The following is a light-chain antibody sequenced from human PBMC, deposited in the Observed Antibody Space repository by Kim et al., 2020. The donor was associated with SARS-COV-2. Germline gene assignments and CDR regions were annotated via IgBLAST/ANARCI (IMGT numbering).Light chain of an antibody. V-gene: IGKV3-15*01. CDR1: QSVSSY. CDR2: GAS. CDR3: QKYDNWPIT. J-gene: IGKJ5*01. Sequence: VFLGERATLSCRASQSVSSYLAWYQQKPGQAPRLLIYGASTRATGNPARFSGSGSGTEFTLTINSLQSEDFAVYYCQKYDNWPITFGQGTRLEIK.